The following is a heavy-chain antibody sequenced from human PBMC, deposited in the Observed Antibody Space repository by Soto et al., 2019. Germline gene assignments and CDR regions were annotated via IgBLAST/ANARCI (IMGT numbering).Heavy chain of an antibody. Sequence: QVQLQQWGAGLLKPSETLSLTCAVYGGSFSGYYWSWIRQPPGKGLEWIGEINHSGSTNYNPSLKSRVTISVDTSKDQFSLRLSSVTAADTAVYYCALVVAGPDYWGQGTRVTVSS. CDR1: GGSFSGYY. V-gene: IGHV4-34*01. CDR2: INHSGST. J-gene: IGHJ4*02. CDR3: ALVVAGPDY. D-gene: IGHD2-15*01.